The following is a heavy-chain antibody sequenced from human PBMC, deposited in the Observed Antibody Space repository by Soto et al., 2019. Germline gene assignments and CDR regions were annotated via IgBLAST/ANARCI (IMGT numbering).Heavy chain of an antibody. CDR1: GGSLSNINYY. CDR2: IYYSGST. D-gene: IGHD1-26*01. J-gene: IGHJ4*02. Sequence: PSETLSLTCTVSGGSLSNINYYWGWIRQPPGKGLEWIGIIYYSGSTYYNPSLKSRVTISLDTSKNQFSLKLSSVTAADTAVYFCASTYGGSFSLFDYWGQGTLVTVSS. V-gene: IGHV4-39*01. CDR3: ASTYGGSFSLFDY.